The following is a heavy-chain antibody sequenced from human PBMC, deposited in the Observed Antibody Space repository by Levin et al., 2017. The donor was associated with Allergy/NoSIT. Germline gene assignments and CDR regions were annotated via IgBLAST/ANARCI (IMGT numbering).Heavy chain of an antibody. J-gene: IGHJ4*02. Sequence: PGGSLRLSCAASGFTFSSYGMHWVRQAPGKGLEWVAVIWYNGSNKNYADSVKGRFTIFRDNSKNTLYLQLNSLRADDTAVYYCARDRSGWAVAGIEYWGQGAPVTVSS. CDR1: GFTFSSYG. D-gene: IGHD6-19*01. CDR3: ARDRSGWAVAGIEY. V-gene: IGHV3-33*01. CDR2: IWYNGSNK.